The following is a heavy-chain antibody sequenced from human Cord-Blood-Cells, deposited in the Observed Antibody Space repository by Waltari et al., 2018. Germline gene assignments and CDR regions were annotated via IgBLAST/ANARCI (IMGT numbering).Heavy chain of an antibody. CDR3: ATPSRVSRGMDDAFDI. CDR1: GYTLTELS. D-gene: IGHD6-13*01. J-gene: IGHJ3*02. Sequence: QVQLVQSGAEVKKPGASVKVSCKVSGYTLTELSMHWVRQAPGEGLEWMGGFDPEDGETIYAQKFQGRVTMTEDTSTDTAYMELSSLRSEDTAVYYCATPSRVSRGMDDAFDIWGQGTMVTVSS. CDR2: FDPEDGET. V-gene: IGHV1-24*01.